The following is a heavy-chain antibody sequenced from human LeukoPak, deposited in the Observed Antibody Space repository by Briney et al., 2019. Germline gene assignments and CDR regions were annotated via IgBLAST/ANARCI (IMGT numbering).Heavy chain of an antibody. Sequence: GGSLRLSCAASGFTVSSNYMSWVRQAPGRGLEWVSVIYSGGSTYYADSVKGRFTISRDDAKNLLYLQMNSLRAEDTAVYYCARDIAPPGLFFDYWGLGTLVTVST. J-gene: IGHJ4*02. CDR2: IYSGGST. CDR3: ARDIAPPGLFFDY. CDR1: GFTVSSNY. D-gene: IGHD3/OR15-3a*01. V-gene: IGHV3-53*01.